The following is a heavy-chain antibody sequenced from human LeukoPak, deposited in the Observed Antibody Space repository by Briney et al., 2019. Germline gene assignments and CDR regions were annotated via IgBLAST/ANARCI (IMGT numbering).Heavy chain of an antibody. D-gene: IGHD3-22*01. CDR2: IKSKTDGGTT. CDR3: ARIYDSSGSVDY. J-gene: IGHJ4*02. CDR1: EFPFSKAW. V-gene: IGHV3-15*01. Sequence: GGSLRLSCAVSEFPFSKAWMSWVRLAPGKGLEWVGRIKSKTDGGTTDYAAPVKGRFTISRDDSKNTLYLQMNSLKTEDTAVYYCARIYDSSGSVDYWGQGTLVTVS.